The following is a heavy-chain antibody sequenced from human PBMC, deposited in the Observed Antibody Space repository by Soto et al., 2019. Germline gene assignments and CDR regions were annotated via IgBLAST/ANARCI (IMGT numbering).Heavy chain of an antibody. CDR3: AKGYSYGVLEPLGY. Sequence: EVQLVESGGGLVQPGRSLRLSCAASGFTFDDYAMHWVRQAPGKGLEWVSGISWNSGIIDYADSVKGRFTISRDNAKNSLYLQMNSLRAEDTALYYWAKGYSYGVLEPLGYWGQGTLVTVSS. CDR2: ISWNSGII. CDR1: GFTFDDYA. D-gene: IGHD5-18*01. V-gene: IGHV3-9*01. J-gene: IGHJ4*02.